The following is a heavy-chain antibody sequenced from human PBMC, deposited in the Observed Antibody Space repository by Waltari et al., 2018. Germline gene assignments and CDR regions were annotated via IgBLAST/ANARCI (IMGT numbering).Heavy chain of an antibody. D-gene: IGHD6-19*01. CDR2: IYHSGST. Sequence: QVQLQESGPGRVKPSETLSLTCAVSGYSISSGYYWGWIRPPPGKGPEWIGSIYHSGSTYYNPSLKSRVTISVDTSKNQFSLKLSSVTAADTAVYYCARDSSGWYPDAFDIWGQGTMVTVSS. J-gene: IGHJ3*02. CDR1: GYSISSGYY. V-gene: IGHV4-38-2*02. CDR3: ARDSSGWYPDAFDI.